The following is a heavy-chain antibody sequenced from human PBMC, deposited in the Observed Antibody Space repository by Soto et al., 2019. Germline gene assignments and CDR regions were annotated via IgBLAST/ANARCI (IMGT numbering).Heavy chain of an antibody. CDR1: GDSISSANW. CDR3: ATMYYNDSSALLEY. V-gene: IGHV4-4*02. CDR2: IYHGVNT. Sequence: QVQLQESGPGLVKPSGPLSLTCVVSGDSISSANWWSWVRQPPGKGLEWIGEIYHGVNTNYNPSLKSQVTISVHKATIQVSPKLNSVTAADTAVYYCATMYYNDSSALLEYWGQGTLATVSS. J-gene: IGHJ4*02. D-gene: IGHD3-22*01.